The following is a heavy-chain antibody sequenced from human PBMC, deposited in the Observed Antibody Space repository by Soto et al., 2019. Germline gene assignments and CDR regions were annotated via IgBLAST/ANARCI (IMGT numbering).Heavy chain of an antibody. J-gene: IGHJ3*02. CDR1: GSTFSDYY. CDR2: ISSSGSTI. Sequence: GGSLRLSCAASGSTFSDYYMSWIRQAPGKGLEWVSYISSSGSTIYYADSVKGRFTISRDNAKNSLYLQMNSLRAEDTAVYYCARDCSGGSCYSSGTHDAFDIWGQGTMVT. D-gene: IGHD2-15*01. V-gene: IGHV3-11*01. CDR3: ARDCSGGSCYSSGTHDAFDI.